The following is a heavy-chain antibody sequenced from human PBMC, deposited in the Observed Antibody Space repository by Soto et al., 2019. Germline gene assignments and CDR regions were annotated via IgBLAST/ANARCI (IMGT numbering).Heavy chain of an antibody. CDR1: GFTFSSYA. Sequence: GGSLRLSCSASGFTFSSYAMHWVRQAPGKGLEYVSAISSNGGSTYYADSVKGRFTISRDNSKNTLYLQMSSLRAEDTAVYYCVKGSRYYGMEVWGQGTTVTVSS. J-gene: IGHJ6*02. D-gene: IGHD2-15*01. CDR3: VKGSRYYGMEV. V-gene: IGHV3-64D*06. CDR2: ISSNGGST.